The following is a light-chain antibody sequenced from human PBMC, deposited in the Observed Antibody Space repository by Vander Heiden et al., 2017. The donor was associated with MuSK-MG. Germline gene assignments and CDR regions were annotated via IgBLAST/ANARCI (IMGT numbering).Light chain of an antibody. CDR2: DAS. V-gene: IGKV1-33*01. Sequence: DVQVTQSPSSLSASVGDRVTITCQASHHISDALSWHQQKPGKVPNVLIYDASKLEIGVPSRFSGGGSGTHFNLTIDNLQPEDLATYFCQQDDYLPFTFGHGTTVDIK. CDR1: HHISDA. J-gene: IGKJ3*01. CDR3: QQDDYLPFT.